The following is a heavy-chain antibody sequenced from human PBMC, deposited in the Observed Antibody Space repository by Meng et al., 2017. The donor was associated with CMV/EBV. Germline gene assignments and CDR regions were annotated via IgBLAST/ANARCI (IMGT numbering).Heavy chain of an antibody. CDR2: IKQDGSEK. CDR1: GFTFSSYW. CDR3: ASITSGYCTNGVCVY. J-gene: IGHJ4*02. D-gene: IGHD2-8*01. V-gene: IGHV3-7*01. Sequence: GESLKISCAASGFTFSSYWMSWVRQAPGKGLEWVANIKQDGSEKYYVDSVKGRFTTSRDNAKNSLYLQMNSLRAEDTAVYYCASITSGYCTNGVCVYWGQGTLVTVSS.